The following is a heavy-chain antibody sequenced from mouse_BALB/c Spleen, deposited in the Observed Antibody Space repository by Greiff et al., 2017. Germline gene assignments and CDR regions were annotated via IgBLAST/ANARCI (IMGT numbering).Heavy chain of an antibody. CDR3: AGYGNYAYAMDY. V-gene: IGHV1-87*01. Sequence: QVQLQQSGAELARPGASVKLSCKASGYTFTSYWMQWVKQRPGQGLEWIGAIYPGDGDTRYTQTFKGKATLTADKSSSTAYMQLSSLASEDSAVYYCAGYGNYAYAMDYWGQGTSVTVSA. CDR2: IYPGDGDT. J-gene: IGHJ4*01. CDR1: GYTFTSYW. D-gene: IGHD2-10*02.